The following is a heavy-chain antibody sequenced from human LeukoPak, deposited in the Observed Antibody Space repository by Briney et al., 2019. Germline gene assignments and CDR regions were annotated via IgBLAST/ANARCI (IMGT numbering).Heavy chain of an antibody. Sequence: PSETLSLTCTVSGGSISSSSYYWGWIRQPPGKGLEWIGSIYYSGSTYYNPSLKSRVTISVDTSKNQFSLKLSSVTAADTAVYYCARRHYYGSGSPYYFDYWGQGTLVTVSS. CDR2: IYYSGST. D-gene: IGHD3-10*01. V-gene: IGHV4-39*01. J-gene: IGHJ4*02. CDR1: GGSISSSSYY. CDR3: ARRHYYGSGSPYYFDY.